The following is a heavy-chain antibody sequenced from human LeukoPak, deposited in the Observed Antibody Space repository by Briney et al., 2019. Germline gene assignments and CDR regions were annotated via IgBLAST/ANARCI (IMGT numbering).Heavy chain of an antibody. CDR1: GFTFSNYA. D-gene: IGHD3-9*01. CDR3: AKWGDFDVLTGYYVPDF. J-gene: IGHJ4*02. Sequence: GAPLRLSCAASGFTFSNYAMSWVRQAPGKGLEWVSAITGSGGNTYYADSVKGRFTISRDNSKNTLHLQMNSLRDEDTAVYYCAKWGDFDVLTGYYVPDFWGQGTLVTVSS. V-gene: IGHV3-23*01. CDR2: ITGSGGNT.